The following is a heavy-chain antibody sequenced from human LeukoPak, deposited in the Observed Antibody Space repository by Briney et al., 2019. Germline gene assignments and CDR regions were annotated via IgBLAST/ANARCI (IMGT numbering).Heavy chain of an antibody. CDR3: AREDGYSQADY. CDR2: IYYTGST. CDR1: GGSITSAY. J-gene: IGHJ4*02. D-gene: IGHD5-24*01. V-gene: IGHV4-59*01. Sequence: SETLSLTCTVSGGSITSAYWSWVRQPPGKGLEWIGYIYYTGSTYYNSSLKGRVTISLDTSKNQFSLILSSVTAADTAVYYCAREDGYSQADYWGQGTLVTVSS.